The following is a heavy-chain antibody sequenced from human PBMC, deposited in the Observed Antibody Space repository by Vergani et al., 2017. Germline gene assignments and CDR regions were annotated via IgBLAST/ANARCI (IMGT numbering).Heavy chain of an antibody. V-gene: IGHV1-46*01. Sequence: QVQLVQSGAEVKKPGASVKVSCKASGYTFPSYYMHWVRQAPGQGLAWMGIINPSGGSTSYAQKFQGRVTMTRDTSTSTVYMELSSRRSEDTAVYYCARDTGYSGYDDYWGQGTLVTVSS. D-gene: IGHD5-12*01. CDR1: GYTFPSYY. CDR3: ARDTGYSGYDDY. J-gene: IGHJ4*02. CDR2: INPSGGST.